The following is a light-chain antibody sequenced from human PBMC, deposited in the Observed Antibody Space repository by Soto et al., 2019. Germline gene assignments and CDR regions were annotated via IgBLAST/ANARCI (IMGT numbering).Light chain of an antibody. J-gene: IGLJ2*01. CDR3: SSYAGSNNFVL. CDR2: DVN. Sequence: QSALTQPPSASGSPGQSVTISCTGTSSDIGGYNYVSWYQQHPGKAPKLMIYDVNKRPSGVPDRFSGSKSGNMASLTVSGLQAEDEADYYCSSYAGSNNFVLFGGGTQLTVL. CDR1: SSDIGGYNY. V-gene: IGLV2-8*01.